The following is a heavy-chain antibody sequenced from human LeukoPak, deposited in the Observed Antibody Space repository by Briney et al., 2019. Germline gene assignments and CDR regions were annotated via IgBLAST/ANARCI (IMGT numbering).Heavy chain of an antibody. J-gene: IGHJ5*02. V-gene: IGHV4-30-2*01. CDR2: IYHSGST. CDR3: ARGDGYNYGFDP. Sequence: KPSQTLSLTCAVSGGSISSGGYSWSWIRQPPGKGLEWIGYIYHSGSTYYNPSLKSRVTISVDTSKNQFSLKLSSVTAADTAVYYCARGDGYNYGFDPWGQGTLVTVSS. D-gene: IGHD5-12*01. CDR1: GGSISSGGYS.